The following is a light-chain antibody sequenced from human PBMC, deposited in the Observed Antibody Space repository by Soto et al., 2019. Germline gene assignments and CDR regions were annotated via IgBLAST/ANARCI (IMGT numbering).Light chain of an antibody. J-gene: IGLJ2*01. CDR3: SSYTSSSIVV. CDR2: EVS. V-gene: IGLV2-14*01. CDR1: SSDVGAYNY. Sequence: QSVLTQPASVSGSPGQSITISCTGTSSDVGAYNYVSWYQQYPGKAPKLMIYEVSNRPSGVSHRFSGSKSGNTASLTISGLQAEDEADYYCSSYTSSSIVVFGGGTKLTVL.